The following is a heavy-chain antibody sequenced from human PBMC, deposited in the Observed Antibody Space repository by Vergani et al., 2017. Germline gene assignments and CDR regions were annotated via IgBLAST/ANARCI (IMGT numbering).Heavy chain of an antibody. CDR1: GYTFTGYY. CDR3: ARVMGERGRSSSWYPAEYFQH. CDR2: INPNSGVT. V-gene: IGHV1-2*02. Sequence: QVQLVQSGAEVKKPGASVKVSCKASGYTFTGYYMHWVRQAPGQGLEWMGWINPNSGVTNYAQKFQGRVTMTRDTSISTAYMELSRLRSDDTAVYYCARVMGERGRSSSWYPAEYFQHWGQGTLVTVSS. D-gene: IGHD6-13*01. J-gene: IGHJ1*01.